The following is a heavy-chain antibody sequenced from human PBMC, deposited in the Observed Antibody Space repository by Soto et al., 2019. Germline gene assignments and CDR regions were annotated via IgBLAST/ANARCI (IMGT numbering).Heavy chain of an antibody. V-gene: IGHV1-2*04. D-gene: IGHD3-10*01. CDR3: ARNFGSGSYTYYFDY. CDR2: INPNSGGT. J-gene: IGHJ4*02. CDR1: GYTFTGYY. Sequence: ASVKVSCKASGYTFTGYYMHWVRQAPGQGLEWMGWINPNSGGTNYAQKFQGWVTMTRDTSISTAYMELSRLRSDDTAVYYCARNFGSGSYTYYFDYWGQGTLVTVSS.